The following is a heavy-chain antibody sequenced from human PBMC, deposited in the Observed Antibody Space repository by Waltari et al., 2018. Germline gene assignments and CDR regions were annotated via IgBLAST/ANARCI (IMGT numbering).Heavy chain of an antibody. V-gene: IGHV4-38-2*02. CDR2: IYHSGVT. CDR3: ARDYPPGVSSRNWFDP. Sequence: QVQLQESGPGLVKPSETLSLTCTVSGYSISSGYYWGWIRQPPGKGLEWIGGIYHSGVTYYNPSLKSRVTISVDTSKNQFSLKLSSVTAADTAVYYCARDYPPGVSSRNWFDPWGQGTLVTVSS. J-gene: IGHJ5*02. CDR1: GYSISSGYY.